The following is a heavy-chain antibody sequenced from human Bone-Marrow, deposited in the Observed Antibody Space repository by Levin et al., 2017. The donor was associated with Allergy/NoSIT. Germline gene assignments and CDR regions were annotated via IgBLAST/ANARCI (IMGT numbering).Heavy chain of an antibody. CDR1: GGSISSAGYH. J-gene: IGHJ4*02. CDR2: ISYRGIT. CDR3: ARLDGYSVDY. D-gene: IGHD4-17*01. Sequence: SETLSLTCTVSGGSISSAGYHWTWIRQYPGKGLEWIGYISYRGITYFNPSLKSRLTISIDTSEQHFSLNLTSVSAADTAIYYCARLDGYSVDYWGQGALVTVAS. V-gene: IGHV4-31*03.